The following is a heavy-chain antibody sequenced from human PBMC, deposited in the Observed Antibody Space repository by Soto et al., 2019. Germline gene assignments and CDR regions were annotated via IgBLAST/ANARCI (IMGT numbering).Heavy chain of an antibody. CDR3: ARDLPILVPAAMMAYYGMDV. J-gene: IGHJ6*02. D-gene: IGHD2-2*01. Sequence: QVQLVQSGAEVKKPGASVKVSCKASGYTFTSYGISSVRQAPGQGLEWMGWISAYNGNTNYAQKLQGRVTMTTDTSTSTAYMELRSLRSDDTAVYYCARDLPILVPAAMMAYYGMDVWGQGTTVTVSS. CDR2: ISAYNGNT. CDR1: GYTFTSYG. V-gene: IGHV1-18*01.